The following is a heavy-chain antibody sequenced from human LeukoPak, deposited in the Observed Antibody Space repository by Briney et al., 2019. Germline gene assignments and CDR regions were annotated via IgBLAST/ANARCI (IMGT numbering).Heavy chain of an antibody. J-gene: IGHJ4*02. Sequence: SETLSLTCTVSGGSISSYYWSWIRQPPGKGLEWIGSIYYSGSTYYNPSLKSRVTISVDTSKNQFSLKLSSVTAADTAVYYCARDRAESGCIDYWGQGTLVTVSS. CDR2: IYYSGST. V-gene: IGHV4-59*12. CDR3: ARDRAESGCIDY. D-gene: IGHD3-3*01. CDR1: GGSISSYY.